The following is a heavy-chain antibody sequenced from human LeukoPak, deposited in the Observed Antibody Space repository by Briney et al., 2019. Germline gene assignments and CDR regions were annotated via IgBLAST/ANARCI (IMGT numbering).Heavy chain of an antibody. J-gene: IGHJ5*02. D-gene: IGHD4-17*01. Sequence: TSETLSLTCTVSGGSISSYYWSWIRQPPGKGLEWIGYIYYSGSTNYNPSLKSRVTISVDTSKNQFSLKLSSVTAADTAVYYCARRLESYGDYNNWFDPWGQGTLVTVSS. V-gene: IGHV4-59*08. CDR3: ARRLESYGDYNNWFDP. CDR1: GGSISSYY. CDR2: IYYSGST.